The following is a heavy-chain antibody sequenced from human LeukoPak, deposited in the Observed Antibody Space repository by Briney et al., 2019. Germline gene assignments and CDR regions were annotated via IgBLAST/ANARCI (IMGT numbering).Heavy chain of an antibody. V-gene: IGHV4-4*02. CDR1: GGSISSSNW. Sequence: SGTLSLTCAVSGGSISSSNWWSWIRQPPGKGLEWIGEINHSGSTNYNPSLKSRVTISVDTSKNQFSLKLSSVTAADTAVYYCARFRRYGYSYGPNFDYWGQGTLVTVSS. CDR3: ARFRRYGYSYGPNFDY. CDR2: INHSGST. D-gene: IGHD5-18*01. J-gene: IGHJ4*02.